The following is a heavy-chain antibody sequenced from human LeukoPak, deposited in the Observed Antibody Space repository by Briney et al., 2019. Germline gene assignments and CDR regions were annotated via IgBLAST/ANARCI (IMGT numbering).Heavy chain of an antibody. D-gene: IGHD4-17*01. J-gene: IGHJ6*02. CDR3: AKSHETTVWYYYGMDV. V-gene: IGHV3-23*01. CDR2: ISGSGGST. CDR1: GFTFSSYA. Sequence: GGSLRLSCAASGFTFSSYAMSWVRQAPGKGLEWVSAISGSGGSTYYADSVKGRFTISRDNSKNTLYLQMNSLRAEDTAVCYCAKSHETTVWYYYGMDVWGQGTTVTVSS.